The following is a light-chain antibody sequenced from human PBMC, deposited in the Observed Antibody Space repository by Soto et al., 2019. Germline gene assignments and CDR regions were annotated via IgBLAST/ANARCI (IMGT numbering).Light chain of an antibody. CDR1: SSNIGSHH. J-gene: IGLJ2*01. CDR3: TSWDDSLSGVF. V-gene: IGLV1-47*01. CDR2: RSD. Sequence: QPVLTQPPSASGTPGQRVTISCSGSSSNIGSHHVFWYQQLPGTAPKLLIYRSDQRPSGVPDRFSGSKSGTSASLAISGLRSEDEADYYCTSWDDSLSGVFFGGGTKQTVL.